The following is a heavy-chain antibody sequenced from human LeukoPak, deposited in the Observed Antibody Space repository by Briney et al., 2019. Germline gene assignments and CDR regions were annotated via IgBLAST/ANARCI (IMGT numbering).Heavy chain of an antibody. CDR2: ISWNGGST. D-gene: IGHD3-10*01. CDR1: GFTVSSNY. V-gene: IGHV3-20*04. CDR3: ARAGRTYCSGSSRDAFDI. Sequence: PGGSLRLSCAASGFTVSSNYMSWVRQAPGKGLEWVSGISWNGGSTGYADSVKGRFTISRDNAKNSLYLQMNSLRAEDTALYYCARAGRTYCSGSSRDAFDIWGQGTMVTVSS. J-gene: IGHJ3*02.